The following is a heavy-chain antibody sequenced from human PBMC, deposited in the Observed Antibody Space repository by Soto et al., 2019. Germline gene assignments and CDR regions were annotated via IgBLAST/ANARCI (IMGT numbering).Heavy chain of an antibody. CDR2: IGTAGDT. J-gene: IGHJ6*02. V-gene: IGHV3-13*01. Sequence: HPGGSLRLSCAASGFTFSSYDMHWVRQATGKGLEWVSAIGTAGDTYYPGSVKGRFTISRENAKNSLYLQMNSLRAEDTAVYYCARVRYYYGSGSSGHYYYYYGMDVWGQGTTVTVSS. CDR1: GFTFSSYD. CDR3: ARVRYYYGSGSSGHYYYYYGMDV. D-gene: IGHD3-10*01.